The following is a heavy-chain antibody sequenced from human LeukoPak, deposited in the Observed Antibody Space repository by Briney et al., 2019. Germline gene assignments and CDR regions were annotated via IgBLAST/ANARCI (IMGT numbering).Heavy chain of an antibody. CDR2: MNPNSGGT. CDR1: GYTFTSYD. V-gene: IGHV1-2*02. CDR3: ARGDYYGSGKVVAG. D-gene: IGHD3-10*01. J-gene: IGHJ4*02. Sequence: ASVKVSCKASGYTFTSYDINWVRQATGQGLEWMGWMNPNSGGTNYAQKFQGRVTMTRDTSISTAYMELTRLRSDDTAFYYCARGDYYGSGKVVAGWGQGTLVTVSS.